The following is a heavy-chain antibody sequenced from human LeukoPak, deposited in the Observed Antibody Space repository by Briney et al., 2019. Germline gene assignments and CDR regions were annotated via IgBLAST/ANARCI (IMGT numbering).Heavy chain of an antibody. CDR2: ISSNGGNT. CDR3: ARAPREGFSGSYHDY. J-gene: IGHJ4*02. V-gene: IGHV3-64*01. CDR1: GFTFSSYA. D-gene: IGHD1-26*01. Sequence: GGSLRLSCAASGFTFSSYAMSWVRQAPGKGLEYVSAISSNGGNTYYANSVKGRFTISRDNSKNTLYLQMGSLRAEDMARYYCARAPREGFSGSYHDYWGQGTLVTVSS.